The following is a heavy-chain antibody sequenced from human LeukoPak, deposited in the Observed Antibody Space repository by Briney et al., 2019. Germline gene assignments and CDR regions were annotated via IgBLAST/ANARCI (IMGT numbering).Heavy chain of an antibody. Sequence: SETLSLTCTVSGGSISSSSYYWGWIRQPPGKGLEWIGYIYYSGSTNYNPSLKSRVTISVDTSKNQFSLKLSSVTAADTAVYYCASDREGSSWYYFDYWGQGTLVTVSS. J-gene: IGHJ4*02. CDR1: GGSISSSSYY. V-gene: IGHV4-61*05. CDR3: ASDREGSSWYYFDY. CDR2: IYYSGST. D-gene: IGHD6-13*01.